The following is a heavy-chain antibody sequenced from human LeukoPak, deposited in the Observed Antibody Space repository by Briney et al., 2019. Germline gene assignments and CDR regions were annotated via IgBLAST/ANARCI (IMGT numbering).Heavy chain of an antibody. CDR1: GVSINNGRYY. CDR3: ARRGIAAAAHFDF. Sequence: SETLSLTCTVSGVSINNGRYYWGWIRQPPGRRLEWIGSIFYTGSGHYHPSFESRVVITIDTANNQFSLRLPSVTAADMAVYFCARRGIAAAAHFDFWGQGSLVTVSS. V-gene: IGHV4-39*01. CDR2: IFYTGSG. J-gene: IGHJ4*02. D-gene: IGHD6-25*01.